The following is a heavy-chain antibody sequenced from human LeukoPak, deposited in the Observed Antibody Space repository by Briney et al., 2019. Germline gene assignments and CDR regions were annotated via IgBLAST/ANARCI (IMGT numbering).Heavy chain of an antibody. CDR2: IKQDGSEK. CDR3: ARDDGGVGATIDY. D-gene: IGHD1-26*01. J-gene: IGHJ4*02. V-gene: IGHV3-7*01. Sequence: GGSLRLSCAASGLTFSSYWMSWVRQAPGKGLEWVANIKQDGSEKYYVDSVKGRFTISRDNAKNSLYLQMNSLRAEDTAVYYCARDDGGVGATIDYWGQGTLVTVSS. CDR1: GLTFSSYW.